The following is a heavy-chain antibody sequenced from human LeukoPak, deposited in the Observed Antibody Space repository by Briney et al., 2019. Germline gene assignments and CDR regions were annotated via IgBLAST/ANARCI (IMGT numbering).Heavy chain of an antibody. Sequence: GASVKVSCKASGYTFTGYYMHWVQQAPGQGLEWMGWINPNSGGTNYAQKFQGRVTMTRDTSISTAYMELSRLRSDDTAVYYCARGPPTYYYDSSGPEGAFDFWGQGTMVTVSS. V-gene: IGHV1-2*02. D-gene: IGHD3-22*01. CDR3: ARGPPTYYYDSSGPEGAFDF. CDR1: GYTFTGYY. CDR2: INPNSGGT. J-gene: IGHJ3*01.